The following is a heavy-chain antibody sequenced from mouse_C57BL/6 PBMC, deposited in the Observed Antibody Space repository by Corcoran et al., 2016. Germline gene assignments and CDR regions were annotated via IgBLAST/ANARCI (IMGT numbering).Heavy chain of an antibody. CDR2: IDPANGNT. J-gene: IGHJ4*01. CDR3: VLPDYYGSSYAMDY. CDR1: GFNIKNTY. Sequence: EVQLQQSVAELVRPGASVKLSCTASGFNIKNTYMHWVKQRPEQGLEWIGRIDPANGNTKYAPKFQGKATITADTSSNTAYLQLGSLTSEDTAIYYCVLPDYYGSSYAMDYWGQGTSVTVSS. D-gene: IGHD1-1*01. V-gene: IGHV14-3*01.